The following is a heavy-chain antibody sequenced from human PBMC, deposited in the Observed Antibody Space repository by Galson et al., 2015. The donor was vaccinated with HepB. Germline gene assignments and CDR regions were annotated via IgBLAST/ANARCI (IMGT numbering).Heavy chain of an antibody. D-gene: IGHD6-13*01. Sequence: CAISGDSVSSNRASWNWIRQSPSSGLEWLGKTYFRSKWYIEYAGSMKGRMTINPDTSKNQLSLHLNSVTPEDTAVYYCVRLSGSSWFDYLGPGTLVTVSS. CDR3: VRLSGSSWFDY. CDR1: GDSVSSNRAS. J-gene: IGHJ5*01. CDR2: TYFRSKWYI. V-gene: IGHV6-1*01.